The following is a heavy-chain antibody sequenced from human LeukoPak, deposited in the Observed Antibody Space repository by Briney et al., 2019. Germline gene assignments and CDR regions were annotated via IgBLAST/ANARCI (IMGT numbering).Heavy chain of an antibody. D-gene: IGHD1-26*01. CDR3: AKVDGRGATTVYIDY. J-gene: IGHJ4*02. CDR2: INPYSGVT. CDR1: GYPFSSYY. Sequence: GASVKVSCKASGYPFSSYYIHWVREAPGQRFEWVGVINPYSGVTTYAQKFQGRVAMTRDTSTSTVYMELSGLRSDDTALYYCAKVDGRGATTVYIDYWGPGTVVTGSS. V-gene: IGHV1-46*01.